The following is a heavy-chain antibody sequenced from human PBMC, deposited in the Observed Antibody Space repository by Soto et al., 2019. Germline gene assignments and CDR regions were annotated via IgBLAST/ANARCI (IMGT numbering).Heavy chain of an antibody. Sequence: GGSLRLSCAASGFTFSSYAMIWVRQAPGKGLEWASAISGSGGSTYYADSVKGRFTISRDNSKNTLYLQMNSLRAEDTAVYYCAKAQGGYGSGSYNGMDVWGQGTTVTVSS. V-gene: IGHV3-23*01. CDR1: GFTFSSYA. CDR2: ISGSGGST. CDR3: AKAQGGYGSGSYNGMDV. D-gene: IGHD3-10*01. J-gene: IGHJ6*02.